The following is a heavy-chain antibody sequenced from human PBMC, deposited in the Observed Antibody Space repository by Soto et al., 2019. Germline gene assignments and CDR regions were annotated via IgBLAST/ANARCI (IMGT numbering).Heavy chain of an antibody. J-gene: IGHJ4*02. D-gene: IGHD6-6*01. Sequence: ASVKVSCKASGYTFTGYYMYWVRQAPGQGLEWMGWINPNSGGTNYAQKFQGRVTMTRDTSISTAYMELSRLRSDDTAVYYCARGAVYSSSHTEFDYWGQGTLVTVSS. CDR2: INPNSGGT. CDR1: GYTFTGYY. CDR3: ARGAVYSSSHTEFDY. V-gene: IGHV1-2*02.